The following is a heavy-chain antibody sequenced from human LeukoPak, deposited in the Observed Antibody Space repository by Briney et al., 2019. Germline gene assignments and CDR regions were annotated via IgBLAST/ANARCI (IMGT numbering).Heavy chain of an antibody. CDR1: GFTFSSYS. CDR3: AKSDGYGLIDY. CDR2: NTGPT. Sequence: VSLRLSCAASGFTFSSYSMLWVRQAPGKGLEWIGNNTGPTYYNASLESRVTISLDTSKNQFFLKLNSVTAADTAMYYCAKSDGYGLIDYLGQGTLVTVSS. D-gene: IGHD2-21*02. J-gene: IGHJ4*02. V-gene: IGHV4-34*08.